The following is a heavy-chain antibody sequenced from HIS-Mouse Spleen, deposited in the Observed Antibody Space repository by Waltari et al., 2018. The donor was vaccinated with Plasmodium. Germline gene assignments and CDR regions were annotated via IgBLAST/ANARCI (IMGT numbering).Heavy chain of an antibody. CDR3: ARGSAGDAFDI. J-gene: IGHJ3*02. Sequence: QVQLVQSGAEGKKPGASVKLSCKASGYTCTRDGTSWVRQAPGQGLAWMGWSSAYNGNTNYAQKLQGRVTITTDTSTSTAYKELRSLRSDDTAVYYCARGSAGDAFDIWGQGTMVTVSS. D-gene: IGHD6-19*01. V-gene: IGHV1-18*01. CDR1: GYTCTRDG. CDR2: SSAYNGNT.